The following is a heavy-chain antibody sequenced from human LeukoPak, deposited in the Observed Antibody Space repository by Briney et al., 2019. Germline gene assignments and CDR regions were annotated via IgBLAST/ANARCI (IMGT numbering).Heavy chain of an antibody. CDR2: INSDGSST. D-gene: IGHD3-3*01. V-gene: IGHV3-74*01. CDR3: ASLTNYDFWSGTVDY. Sequence: TGGSLRLSCAASGFTFSSYWMHWVRQAPGKGLVWVSRINSDGSSTSYADSVKGRFTISRDNAKNTLYLQMKSLRAEDTAVYYCASLTNYDFWSGTVDYWGQGTLVTVSS. J-gene: IGHJ4*02. CDR1: GFTFSSYW.